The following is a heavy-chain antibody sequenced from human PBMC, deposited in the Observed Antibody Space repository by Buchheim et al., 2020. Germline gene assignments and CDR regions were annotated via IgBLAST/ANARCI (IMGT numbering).Heavy chain of an antibody. CDR3: ARDPPNSGWALDY. V-gene: IGHV3-33*01. CDR1: GFAFNTHA. D-gene: IGHD6-19*01. Sequence: QVQLVESGGGVVQPGESLRLSCAAPGFAFNTHAMHWVRQAPGKGLEWVAFIWYDGSEKHYIDSVKGRFSISRDNSKNTLYLEMNSLRGEDTAVYYCARDPPNSGWALDYWGQGTL. CDR2: IWYDGSEK. J-gene: IGHJ4*02.